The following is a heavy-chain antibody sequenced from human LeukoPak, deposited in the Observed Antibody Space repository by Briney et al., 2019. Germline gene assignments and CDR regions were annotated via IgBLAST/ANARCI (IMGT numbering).Heavy chain of an antibody. D-gene: IGHD1-26*01. J-gene: IGHJ4*02. CDR3: ARAPTAYSGSYYIVY. V-gene: IGHV1-18*01. Sequence: ASVKVSCKASGYTFTSYGISWVRQAPGQGLEWMGWISAYNGNTNCAQKLQGRVTMTTDTSTSTAYMELRSLRSDDTAVYYCARAPTAYSGSYYIVYWGQGTLVTVSS. CDR1: GYTFTSYG. CDR2: ISAYNGNT.